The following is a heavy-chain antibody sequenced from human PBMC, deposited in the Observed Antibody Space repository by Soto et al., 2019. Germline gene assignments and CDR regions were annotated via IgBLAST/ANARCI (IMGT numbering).Heavy chain of an antibody. CDR2: VYPGDSDN. D-gene: IGHD3-22*01. CDR1: WYSFQNVW. Sequence: AALKISRNACWYSFQNVWIAWVRQMPGKGVEWMGIVYPGDSDNRYRRSFQGQVSISADKARKTDYRQGSSLRASDSAMYYCARHGAYSSSEFWGQGTLVTVSS. CDR3: ARHGAYSSSEF. V-gene: IGHV5-51*01. J-gene: IGHJ4*02.